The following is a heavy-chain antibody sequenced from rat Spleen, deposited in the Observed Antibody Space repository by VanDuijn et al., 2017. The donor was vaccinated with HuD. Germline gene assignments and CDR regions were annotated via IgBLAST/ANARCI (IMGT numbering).Heavy chain of an antibody. CDR2: ISYSGST. D-gene: IGHD1-10*01. CDR3: ARDNSGYWYFDF. Sequence: EVQLQESGPGLVKPSQSLSLTCSVNGYSITSNYWGWIRKFPGNKMEWRGYISYSGSTSYNPSHKSRISITRDKSKNQFFLQLNSVTIEDTATYYCARDNSGYWYFDFWGPGTMVTVSS. J-gene: IGHJ1*01. V-gene: IGHV3-1*01. CDR1: GYSITSNY.